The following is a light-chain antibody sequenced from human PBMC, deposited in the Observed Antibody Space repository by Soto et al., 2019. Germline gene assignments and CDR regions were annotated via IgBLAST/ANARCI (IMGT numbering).Light chain of an antibody. CDR1: QGIDSD. CDR3: QQYSNSPVT. CDR2: AAS. Sequence: EIVMTQSPDTLSWSPGERATLSCRASQGIDSDLAWYQQKPGQAPRLLIYAASARATGIPARFSGSGSETDFTLTISSLQSEDFAVYYCQQYSNSPVTFGQGTRLQIK. V-gene: IGKV3-15*01. J-gene: IGKJ5*01.